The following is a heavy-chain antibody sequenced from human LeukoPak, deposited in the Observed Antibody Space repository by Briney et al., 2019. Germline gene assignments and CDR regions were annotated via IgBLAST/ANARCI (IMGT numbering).Heavy chain of an antibody. Sequence: GRSLRLSCAASGFTFSSYGMHWVRQAPGKGLEWVAVISYDGSNKYYADSVKGRFTISRDNSKNTLYLQMNSLRAEDTAVYYCAKDGSGELLPPNYFDYWGQGTLVTVSS. CDR3: AKDGSGELLPPNYFDY. J-gene: IGHJ4*02. CDR1: GFTFSSYG. V-gene: IGHV3-30*18. CDR2: ISYDGSNK. D-gene: IGHD1-26*01.